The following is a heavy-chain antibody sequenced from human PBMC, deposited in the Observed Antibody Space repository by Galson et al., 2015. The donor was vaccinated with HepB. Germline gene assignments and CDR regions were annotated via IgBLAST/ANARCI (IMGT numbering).Heavy chain of an antibody. CDR1: GGSISDHY. Sequence: TLSLTCTVSGGSISDHYWSWIRQSPGKGLEWIGYIYYNDTWTTNYNPSLRSRVTISFDTSNNQVSLELSSVTAADTAMYYCGRQTHHQNPMDVWGQGTTVTVS. J-gene: IGHJ6*02. CDR2: IYYNDTWTT. D-gene: IGHD1-14*01. V-gene: IGHV4-59*08. CDR3: GRQTHHQNPMDV.